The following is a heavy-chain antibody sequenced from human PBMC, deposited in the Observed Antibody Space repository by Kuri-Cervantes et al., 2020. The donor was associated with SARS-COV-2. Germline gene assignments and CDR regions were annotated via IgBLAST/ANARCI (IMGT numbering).Heavy chain of an antibody. J-gene: IGHJ3*02. CDR3: AKDPAGSGSTGAFDI. CDR1: GGSFSDYY. Sequence: GGSLSLSCAVYGGSFSDYYWNWIRQPPGKGPEWVSGISWNSGSIGYADSVKGRFTITRDNAKNSLYLQMNSLRAEDTALYYCAKDPAGSGSTGAFDIWGQGTMVTVSS. V-gene: IGHV3-9*01. CDR2: ISWNSGSI. D-gene: IGHD3-10*01.